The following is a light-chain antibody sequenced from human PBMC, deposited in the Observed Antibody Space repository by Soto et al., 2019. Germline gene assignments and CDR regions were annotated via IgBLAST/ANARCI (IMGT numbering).Light chain of an antibody. J-gene: IGKJ3*01. V-gene: IGKV3-15*01. CDR1: QSVSSN. CDR2: GAS. CDR3: QQYNNWTS. Sequence: EIVMTQSPATLSVSPGERATLSCRASQSVSSNLAWYQQTPGQAPRLLIYGASTRATGIPARFSGSGSGTEFTLTISSLQSEDFAVYYCQQYNNWTSFGPGTKVDIK.